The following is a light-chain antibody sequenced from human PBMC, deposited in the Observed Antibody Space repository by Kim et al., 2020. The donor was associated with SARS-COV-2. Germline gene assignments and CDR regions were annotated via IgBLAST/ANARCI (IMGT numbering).Light chain of an antibody. CDR2: AAS. J-gene: IGKJ1*01. CDR1: QDIAKS. Sequence: ASVGDRVTITCRASQDIAKSLAWYQQKPGKIPQVLIYAASTLQSGVPSRFSGSGSGTEFTLTIGSLQTEDVATYSCQKYNSAPWTFGPGTKVDIK. CDR3: QKYNSAPWT. V-gene: IGKV1-27*01.